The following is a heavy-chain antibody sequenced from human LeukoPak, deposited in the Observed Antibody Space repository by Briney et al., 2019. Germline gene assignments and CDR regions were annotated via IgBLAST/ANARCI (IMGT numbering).Heavy chain of an antibody. CDR2: MNPNSGNT. CDR1: GYTFTSYD. Sequence: ASVKVSCKASGYTFTSYDFNWLRQATGQGLEWMGWMNPNSGNTGYAQKFQGRVTMTRNTSISTAYMELSSLRSEDTAVYYCARRGHKRGVISISYWGQGTLVTVSS. V-gene: IGHV1-8*01. D-gene: IGHD3-22*01. CDR3: ARRGHKRGVISISY. J-gene: IGHJ4*02.